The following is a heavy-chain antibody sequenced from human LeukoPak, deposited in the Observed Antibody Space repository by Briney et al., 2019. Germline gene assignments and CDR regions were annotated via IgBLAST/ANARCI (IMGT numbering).Heavy chain of an antibody. D-gene: IGHD6-6*01. CDR2: IYTSGST. Sequence: SETLSLTCTVSGGSISSGTYYWSWIRQPAGKGLEWIGRIYTSGSTNYNPSLKSRVTISLDTSKNQFSLKLSSVTAADTAVYYCAREGRSAYSSSPAFDIWGQGTMVTVSS. J-gene: IGHJ3*02. V-gene: IGHV4-61*02. CDR3: AREGRSAYSSSPAFDI. CDR1: GGSISSGTYY.